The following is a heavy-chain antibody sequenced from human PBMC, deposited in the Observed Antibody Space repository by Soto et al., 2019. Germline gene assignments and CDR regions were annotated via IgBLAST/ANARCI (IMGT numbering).Heavy chain of an antibody. CDR1: EFTFTTAT. J-gene: IGHJ4*02. D-gene: IGHD2-15*01. Sequence: QVQLVQSGPEVKKPGTSVKVSCKASEFTFTTATVQWVRQARGQSLEWIGWIVVGSGHTNYAEKFQDRVTITRDVSTETAYMELTNLRSEDTAAYYCATDWGWGGNCPLDYLGQGTLGTFS. CDR3: ATDWGWGGNCPLDY. V-gene: IGHV1-58*01. CDR2: IVVGSGHT.